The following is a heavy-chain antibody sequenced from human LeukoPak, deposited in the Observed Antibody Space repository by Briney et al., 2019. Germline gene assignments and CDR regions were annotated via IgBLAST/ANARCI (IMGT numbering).Heavy chain of an antibody. D-gene: IGHD3-16*01. V-gene: IGHV1-69*13. CDR2: IIPVLSTA. CDR3: ATTGGDIYYYYMDV. CDR1: GDTFSRYA. J-gene: IGHJ6*03. Sequence: SVKVSFKASGDTFSRYAISWVRQAPGQGLEWMGGIIPVLSTANYAQKFQDRVTITADESTSTTYMELSSLKSEDTTVYYCATTGGDIYYYYMDVWGKGTTVTISS.